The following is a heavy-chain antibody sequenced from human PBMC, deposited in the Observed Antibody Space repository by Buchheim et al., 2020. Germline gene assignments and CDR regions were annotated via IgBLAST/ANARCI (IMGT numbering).Heavy chain of an antibody. J-gene: IGHJ4*02. CDR3: ARDRNSVVRPAPFFDY. D-gene: IGHD4-23*01. Sequence: EVQLVESGGGLVQPGGSLRLSCAASGFTFSSYWMSWVRQAPGKGLEWVANIKQDGSEKYYVDSVKGRFTISRDNAKNSPYLQMNSLRAEDTAVYYCARDRNSVVRPAPFFDYWGQGTL. CDR1: GFTFSSYW. CDR2: IKQDGSEK. V-gene: IGHV3-7*01.